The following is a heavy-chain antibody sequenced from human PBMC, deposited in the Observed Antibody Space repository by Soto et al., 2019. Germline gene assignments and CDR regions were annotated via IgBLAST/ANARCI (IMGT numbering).Heavy chain of an antibody. CDR2: IYYSGST. CDR1: GGSISSYY. V-gene: IGHV4-59*01. CDR3: ARVASSARDFDY. D-gene: IGHD3-10*01. J-gene: IGHJ4*02. Sequence: PSEILSLTCTVSGGSISSYYWSWIRQPPGKGLEWIGYIYYSGSTNYNPSLKSRVTISVDTSKNQFSLKLSSVTAADTAVYYCARVASSARDFDYWGQGTLVTVS.